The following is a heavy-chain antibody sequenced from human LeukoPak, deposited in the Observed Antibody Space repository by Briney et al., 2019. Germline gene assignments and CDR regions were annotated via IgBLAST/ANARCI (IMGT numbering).Heavy chain of an antibody. CDR2: INHSGST. J-gene: IGHJ4*02. Sequence: SETLSLTCAVYGGSFSGYVWNWIRQPPGKGPEWIGEINHSGSTNYNPSLRSRVTISVDTSKNQFSLKLSSVTAADTAVYYCSTLGLCSGGSCYEEGWGQGTLVTVSS. CDR3: STLGLCSGGSCYEEG. V-gene: IGHV4-34*01. CDR1: GGSFSGYV. D-gene: IGHD2-15*01.